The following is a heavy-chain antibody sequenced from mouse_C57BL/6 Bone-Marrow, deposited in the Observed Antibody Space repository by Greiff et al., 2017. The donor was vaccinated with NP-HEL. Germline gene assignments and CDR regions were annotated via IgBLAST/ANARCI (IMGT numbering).Heavy chain of an antibody. CDR2: ISNGGGST. D-gene: IGHD1-1*01. Sequence: EVKVEESGGGLVQPGGSLKLSCAASGFTFSDYYMYWVRQTPEKRLEWVAYISNGGGSTYYPDTVKGRFTISRDNAKNTLYLQMSRLKSEDTAMYYCARQEDHYYGSSYGYFDVWGTGTTVTVSS. CDR3: ARQEDHYYGSSYGYFDV. V-gene: IGHV5-12*01. J-gene: IGHJ1*03. CDR1: GFTFSDYY.